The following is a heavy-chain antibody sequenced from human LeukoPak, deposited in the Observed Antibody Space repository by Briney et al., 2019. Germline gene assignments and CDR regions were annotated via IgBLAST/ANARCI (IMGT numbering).Heavy chain of an antibody. V-gene: IGHV4-59*01. J-gene: IGHJ6*02. D-gene: IGHD3-3*01. CDR3: AGVGFWSGYNYYYYGMDV. CDR2: IYYSGST. Sequence: SETLSLTCTVSGGSISSYYWSWIRQPPGKGLEWIGYIYYSGSTNYNPSLKSRVTISVDTSKNQFSLKLSSVTAADTAVYYCAGVGFWSGYNYYYYGMDVWGQGTTVTVSS. CDR1: GGSISSYY.